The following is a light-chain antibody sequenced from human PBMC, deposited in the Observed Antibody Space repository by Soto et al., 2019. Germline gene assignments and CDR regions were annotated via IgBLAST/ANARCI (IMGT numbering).Light chain of an antibody. CDR2: GAS. Sequence: EIVMTQSPATLSVSPGERATLSCRASQSVSSNLAWYQQKPGQAPRLLIYGASTRATGIPARFSGSGSGTEFTLTISSLQSEDFAVYYCQQFHNWPLTFAGGTKVEIK. CDR1: QSVSSN. V-gene: IGKV3-15*01. J-gene: IGKJ4*01. CDR3: QQFHNWPLT.